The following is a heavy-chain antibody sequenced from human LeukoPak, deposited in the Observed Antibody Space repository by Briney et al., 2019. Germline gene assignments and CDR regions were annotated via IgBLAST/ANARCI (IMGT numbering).Heavy chain of an antibody. Sequence: GSSVKVSCKASGGTFSSYAISWVRQAPGQGLEWMGGIIPIFGTANYAQKFQGRVTITADKSTSTAYMELSSLRSEDTAVYYCARDVSGSYRDFDYWGQGTLVTVSS. J-gene: IGHJ4*02. CDR1: GGTFSSYA. D-gene: IGHD1-26*01. CDR3: ARDVSGSYRDFDY. CDR2: IIPIFGTA. V-gene: IGHV1-69*06.